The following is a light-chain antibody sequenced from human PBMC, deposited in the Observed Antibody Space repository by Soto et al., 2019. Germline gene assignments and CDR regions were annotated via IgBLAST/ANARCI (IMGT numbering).Light chain of an antibody. CDR1: QDIRSS. Sequence: DLQLTQSPSFLSASVGDRLTITCRASQDIRSSLAWYQQKPGKAPNLLIYTVSTLQSGVPSRFSGSRSGTEFTLTISSLQPEDFAXXXXXQFNSSPFTFGGGTKVEI. J-gene: IGKJ4*01. V-gene: IGKV1-9*01. CDR3: XQFNSSPFT. CDR2: TVS.